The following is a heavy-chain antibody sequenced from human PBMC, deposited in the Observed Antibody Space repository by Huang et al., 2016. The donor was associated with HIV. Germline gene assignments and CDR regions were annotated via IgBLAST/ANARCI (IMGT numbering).Heavy chain of an antibody. CDR3: ARQASGPFDAFDI. Sequence: QLQLQESGPRLVKPSETPSLTCTVSGGSISSSSNYWGWIRQPPGKGLEWIGTIYYSGSTYYNPTLKSRVTISVDTSKNQFSLKLSSVTAADTAVYYCARQASGPFDAFDIWGQGTMVIVSS. J-gene: IGHJ3*02. V-gene: IGHV4-39*01. CDR1: GGSISSSSNY. CDR2: IYYSGST.